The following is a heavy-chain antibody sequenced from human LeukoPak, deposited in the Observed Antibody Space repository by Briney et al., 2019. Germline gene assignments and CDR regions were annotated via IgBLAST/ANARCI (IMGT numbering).Heavy chain of an antibody. V-gene: IGHV1-18*01. CDR3: ARGEFPLDAFDI. CDR1: GYTFTIYG. J-gene: IGHJ3*02. Sequence: RASVKVSCKASGYTFTIYGLNWVRQAPGQGLEWMGWISAYSGNTTYAQNLQDRVTMTTDTSTSTAYMELTNLRSDDTAVYYCARGEFPLDAFDIWGQGTMVTVSS. D-gene: IGHD3-10*01. CDR2: ISAYSGNT.